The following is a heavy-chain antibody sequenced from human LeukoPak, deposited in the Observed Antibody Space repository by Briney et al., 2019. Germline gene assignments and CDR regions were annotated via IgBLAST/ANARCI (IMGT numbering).Heavy chain of an antibody. CDR3: ARSRTVNGGDFNY. J-gene: IGHJ4*02. V-gene: IGHV3-21*01. CDR1: GFTVSSNY. D-gene: IGHD4-23*01. Sequence: PGGSLRLSCAASGFTVSSNYMNWVRQAPGKGLEWVSSISSSSSYIYYADSVKGRFTISRDNAKNSLYLQMNSLRAEDTAVYYCARSRTVNGGDFNYWGQGTLVTVSS. CDR2: ISSSSSYI.